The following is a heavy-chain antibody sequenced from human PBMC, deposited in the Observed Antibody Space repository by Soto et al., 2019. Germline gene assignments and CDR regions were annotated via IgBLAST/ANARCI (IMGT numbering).Heavy chain of an antibody. CDR2: ISSSSSTI. J-gene: IGHJ4*02. D-gene: IGHD3-10*01. CDR3: VTAVRTRLDN. Sequence: GGSLRLSCAASGFTFSSYSMNWVRQAPGKGLVWVSYISSSSSTIYYADSVKGRFTISRDNAKNSLYLQMNGLRVDDTAVYYCVTAVRTRLDNWGPGTLVTAPQ. CDR1: GFTFSSYS. V-gene: IGHV3-48*01.